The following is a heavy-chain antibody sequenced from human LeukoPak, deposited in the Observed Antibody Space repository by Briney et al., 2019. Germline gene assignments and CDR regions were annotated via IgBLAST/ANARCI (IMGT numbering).Heavy chain of an antibody. J-gene: IGHJ1*01. CDR2: ISGSGGST. V-gene: IGHV3-23*01. CDR1: GFTFSSYA. Sequence: GGSLRLSCAASGFTFSSYAMSWVRQASGKGLEWVSAISGSGGSTYYADSVKGRFTISRDNSKNTLYLQMNSLRAEDTAVYYCAKGYRYSSGWYAGYFQHWGQGTLVTVSS. CDR3: AKGYRYSSGWYAGYFQH. D-gene: IGHD6-19*01.